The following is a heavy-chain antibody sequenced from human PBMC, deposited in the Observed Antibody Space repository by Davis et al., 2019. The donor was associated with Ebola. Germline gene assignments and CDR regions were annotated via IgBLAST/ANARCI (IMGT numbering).Heavy chain of an antibody. CDR1: GDSVSGNDGA. Sequence: HPQTLSLTCAISGDSVSGNDGAWNWIRQSPSRGLEWLGRTYYTSKRHNDYGESVKSRISINPDTSKNQLSLQLNSVTPEDAAVYYCVRGWGRSGLDVWGQGTTVTVSS. V-gene: IGHV6-1*01. CDR3: VRGWGRSGLDV. CDR2: TYYTSKRHN. D-gene: IGHD4-23*01. J-gene: IGHJ6*02.